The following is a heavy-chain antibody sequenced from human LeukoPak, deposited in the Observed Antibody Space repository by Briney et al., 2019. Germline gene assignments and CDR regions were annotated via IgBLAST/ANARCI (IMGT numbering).Heavy chain of an antibody. CDR3: ARRLVPRAVAARWGCYFDY. D-gene: IGHD6-19*01. CDR1: GGSISSSSYY. CDR2: IYYSGST. V-gene: IGHV4-39*01. J-gene: IGHJ4*02. Sequence: SETLSLTCTVSGGSISSSSYYWGWIRQPPGKGLEWIGSIYYSGSTYYNPSLKSRVTISVDTSKNQFSLKLSSVTAADAAVYYCARRLVPRAVAARWGCYFDYWGQGTLVTVSS.